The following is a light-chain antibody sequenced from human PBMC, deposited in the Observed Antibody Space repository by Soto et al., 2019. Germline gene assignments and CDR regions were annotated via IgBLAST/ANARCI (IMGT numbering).Light chain of an antibody. Sequence: QSALTQPASVSGSAGQSITNSCTGTSSEVGGYNYVSWYQQHPGKAPKLMIYEVSNRPSGVSNSFSGSKSGNTASLTISGLQAEDEADYYCSSYTSSSTYVVFGGGTKLTVL. CDR3: SSYTSSSTYVV. J-gene: IGLJ2*01. V-gene: IGLV2-14*01. CDR1: SSEVGGYNY. CDR2: EVS.